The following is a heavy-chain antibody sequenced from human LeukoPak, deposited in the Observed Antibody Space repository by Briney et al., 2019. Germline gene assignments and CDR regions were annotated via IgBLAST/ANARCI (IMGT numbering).Heavy chain of an antibody. Sequence: SVKVSCKASGGTFSSYAISWVRQAPGQGLEWMGGIIPIFGTANYAQKFQGRVTITADESTSTAYMELSSLRSEDTAVYYCARAPPEKCSGGSCYSLDYWGQGTLVTVSS. CDR1: GGTFSSYA. CDR2: IIPIFGTA. J-gene: IGHJ4*02. V-gene: IGHV1-69*01. D-gene: IGHD2-15*01. CDR3: ARAPPEKCSGGSCYSLDY.